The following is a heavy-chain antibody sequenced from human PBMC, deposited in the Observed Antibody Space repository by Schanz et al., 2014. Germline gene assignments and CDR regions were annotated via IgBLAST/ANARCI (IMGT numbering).Heavy chain of an antibody. Sequence: EVQLLESGGGLVQPGGSLRLSCAASGFTFSSYAMSCVRQAPGRGLEWVAAVSSRSDEIKYADSVRGRFTISRDNSRSTMYLQMNSLRAEDTAVYYCARGGPAYYFDDWGQGTLVTVSS. J-gene: IGHJ4*02. V-gene: IGHV3-23*05. CDR2: VSSRSDEI. CDR1: GFTFSSYA. CDR3: ARGGPAYYFDD.